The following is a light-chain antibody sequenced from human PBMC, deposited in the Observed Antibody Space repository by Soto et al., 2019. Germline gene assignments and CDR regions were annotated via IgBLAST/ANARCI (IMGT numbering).Light chain of an antibody. V-gene: IGKV3-15*01. CDR2: GTS. CDR3: QQRGT. J-gene: IGKJ4*01. CDR1: QSVASN. Sequence: EIVMTQSPASLSVSPGESVTLSCRASQSVASNLAWYQQKPGQAPRLLIYGTSTRATGVPARFSGSGSGTDFTLTISSLQAADFAVYYCQQRGTFGGGTKVDIK.